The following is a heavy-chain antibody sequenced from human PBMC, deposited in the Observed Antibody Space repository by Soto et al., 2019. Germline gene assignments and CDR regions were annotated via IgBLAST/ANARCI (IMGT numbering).Heavy chain of an antibody. CDR1: GGSISSYY. J-gene: IGHJ5*02. D-gene: IGHD6-25*01. CDR2: IYYSGST. CDR3: ARPHGGSSGWDNWFDP. Sequence: QVQLQESGPGLVKPSETLSLTCTVSGGSISSYYWSWIRQPPGKGLEWIGYIYYSGSTNYNPSLKSRVTISVDTSKNQFSLKLSSVTAADTAVYYCARPHGGSSGWDNWFDPWVQGTLVTVSS. V-gene: IGHV4-59*01.